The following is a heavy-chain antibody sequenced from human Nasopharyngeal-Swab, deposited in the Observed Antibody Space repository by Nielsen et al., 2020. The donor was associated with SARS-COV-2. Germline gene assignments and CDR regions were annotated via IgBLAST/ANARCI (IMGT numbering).Heavy chain of an antibody. D-gene: IGHD3-9*01. J-gene: IGHJ6*02. V-gene: IGHV4-30-4*01. Sequence: SETLSFTCTVSGGSISSGDYYWSWIRQPPGKGLEWIGYIYYSGSTYYNPSLKSRVTISVDTSKNQFSLKLSSVTAADTAVYYCARAPILRYFDWLFNYYGMDVWGQGTTVTVSS. CDR3: ARAPILRYFDWLFNYYGMDV. CDR2: IYYSGST. CDR1: GGSISSGDYY.